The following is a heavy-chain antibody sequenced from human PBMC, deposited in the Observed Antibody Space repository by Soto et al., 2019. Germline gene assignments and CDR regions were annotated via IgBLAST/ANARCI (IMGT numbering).Heavy chain of an antibody. Sequence: SVKVSCKASGFTFTSSAVQWVRQARGQRLEWIGWIVVGSGNTNYAQRFQERVTITRDMSTSTVYMELSSLRSEDTAFYYWAAERTYCGGDCYGDWGQGTLVTVS. CDR1: GFTFTSSA. J-gene: IGHJ4*02. CDR3: AAERTYCGGDCYGD. CDR2: IVVGSGNT. D-gene: IGHD2-21*02. V-gene: IGHV1-58*01.